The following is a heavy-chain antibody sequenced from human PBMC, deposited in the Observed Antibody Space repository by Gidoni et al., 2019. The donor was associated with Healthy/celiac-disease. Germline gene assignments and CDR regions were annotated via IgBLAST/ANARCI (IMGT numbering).Heavy chain of an antibody. CDR1: GFTFSSSG. CDR3: AKDLEDIVVVVAAGNDY. J-gene: IGHJ4*02. D-gene: IGHD2-15*01. V-gene: IGHV3-30*18. Sequence: QVQLVESGGGVVQPGRSLRLSCAASGFTFSSSGMHWVRQAPGKGLEWVAVISYDGSNKYYADSVKGRFTISRDNSKNTLYLQMNSLRAEDTAVYYCAKDLEDIVVVVAAGNDYWGQGTLVTVSS. CDR2: ISYDGSNK.